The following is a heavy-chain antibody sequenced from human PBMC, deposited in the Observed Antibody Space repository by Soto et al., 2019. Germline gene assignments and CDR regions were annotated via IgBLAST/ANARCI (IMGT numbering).Heavy chain of an antibody. D-gene: IGHD1-1*01. CDR1: GGTFSSYT. J-gene: IGHJ6*02. CDR2: IIPILGIA. Sequence: QVQLVQSGAEVTKPGSSVKVSCKASGGTFSSYTISWVRQAPGQGLEWMGRIIPILGIANYAQKFQGRVTITADNSTSTAYMELSSLRSEDTAVYYCARGTNARDYYSYYGMDVWGQGTTVTVSS. CDR3: ARGTNARDYYSYYGMDV. V-gene: IGHV1-69*02.